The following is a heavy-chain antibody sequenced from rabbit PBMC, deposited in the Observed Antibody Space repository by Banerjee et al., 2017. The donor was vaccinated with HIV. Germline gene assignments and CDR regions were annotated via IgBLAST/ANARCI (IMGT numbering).Heavy chain of an antibody. CDR2: ISGGIGGST. Sequence: QEQLEESGGDLVKPGASLTLTCTASGFSFSSSHYMCWVRQAPGKGLEWIACISGGIGGSTYYASWAKGRFTISKTSSTTVTLQMISLTAADTATYFCARSTKYVSWGCDLWGPGTLVTVS. J-gene: IGHJ4*01. CDR3: ARSTKYVSWGCDL. D-gene: IGHD5-1*01. V-gene: IGHV1S45*01. CDR1: GFSFSSSHY.